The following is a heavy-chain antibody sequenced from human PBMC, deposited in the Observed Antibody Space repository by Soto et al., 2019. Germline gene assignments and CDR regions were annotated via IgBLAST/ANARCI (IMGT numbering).Heavy chain of an antibody. J-gene: IGHJ5*02. Sequence: GWSLRLSCAASGFTFDDYAMHWVRQAPGKGLEWVSGISWNSGSIGYADSVKGRFTISRDNAKNSLYLQMNSLRAEDTALYYCAKAGGDSSGWYGNWFDPWGQGTLVTVSS. CDR3: AKAGGDSSGWYGNWFDP. CDR2: ISWNSGSI. V-gene: IGHV3-9*01. D-gene: IGHD6-19*01. CDR1: GFTFDDYA.